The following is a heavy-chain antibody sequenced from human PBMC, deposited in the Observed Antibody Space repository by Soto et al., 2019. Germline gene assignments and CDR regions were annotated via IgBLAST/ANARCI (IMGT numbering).Heavy chain of an antibody. V-gene: IGHV3-23*01. CDR1: GFTFNSYG. J-gene: IGHJ4*02. Sequence: GGSLRLSCAASGFTFNSYGMTWVRQAPGKGLEWVSIITGSGGTTDYADAVKGRFTISRDNSKNTLFLQMNSLTAEDTAVYYCAKVSGYRYGSFDYWGQGTLVTVSS. D-gene: IGHD5-18*01. CDR3: AKVSGYRYGSFDY. CDR2: ITGSGGTT.